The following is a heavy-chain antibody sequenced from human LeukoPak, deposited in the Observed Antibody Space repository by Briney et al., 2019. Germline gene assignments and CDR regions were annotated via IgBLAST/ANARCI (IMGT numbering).Heavy chain of an antibody. CDR2: IYTSGST. CDR3: ARAPIVVVPAAHLYYYYGMDV. CDR1: GGSISSYY. D-gene: IGHD2-2*01. Sequence: PSETLSLTCTVSGGSISSYYWSWIRQPAGKGLEWIGRIYTSGSTNYNPSLKSRVTMSVDTSKNQFSLKLSSVTAADTAVYYCARAPIVVVPAAHLYYYYGMDVWGQGTTVTVSS. J-gene: IGHJ6*02. V-gene: IGHV4-4*07.